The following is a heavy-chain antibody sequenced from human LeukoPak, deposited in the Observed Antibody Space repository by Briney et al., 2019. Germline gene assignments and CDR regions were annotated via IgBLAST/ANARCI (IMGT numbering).Heavy chain of an antibody. Sequence: GGSLRLSCAASGFTFSSGAMSWVRQPPGKGLEWVSAISGTGGSTYYADSVKGRFTISRDNSKNTLYLQMNSLRAEDTAVYYCAKDPSSSTSPNDHYFDYWGQGALVTVSS. CDR2: ISGTGGST. CDR3: AKDPSSSTSPNDHYFDY. CDR1: GFTFSSGA. V-gene: IGHV3-23*01. D-gene: IGHD2-2*01. J-gene: IGHJ4*02.